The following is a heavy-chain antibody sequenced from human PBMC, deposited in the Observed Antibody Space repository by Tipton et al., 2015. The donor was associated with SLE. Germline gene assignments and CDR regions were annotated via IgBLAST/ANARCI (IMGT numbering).Heavy chain of an antibody. J-gene: IGHJ4*02. CDR1: GFTFSSYA. CDR3: ASGYDSSGYPPYYFDY. CDR2: ISYDGSNK. Sequence: SLRLSCAASGFTFSSYAMHWVRQAPGKGLEWVAVISYDGSNKYYADSVKGRVTISRDNSKNTLYLQMNSLRAEDTAVYYCASGYDSSGYPPYYFDYWGQGTLVTVSS. V-gene: IGHV3-30-3*01. D-gene: IGHD3-22*01.